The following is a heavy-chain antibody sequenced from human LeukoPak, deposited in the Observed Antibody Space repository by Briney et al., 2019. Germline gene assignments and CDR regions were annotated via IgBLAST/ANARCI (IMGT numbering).Heavy chain of an antibody. V-gene: IGHV4-34*01. J-gene: IGHJ4*02. CDR1: DGSFSGYS. Sequence: SETLSLTCGVYDGSFSGYSWSWIRQSPDKGLEWIGEINHSGSTNYNPSLQSRVTISIDTPKKQFSMMLSSVTAADTAVYYCARHRAYTYAFYGGNPLDYWGQGTVVTVSS. D-gene: IGHD4-23*01. CDR3: ARHRAYTYAFYGGNPLDY. CDR2: INHSGST.